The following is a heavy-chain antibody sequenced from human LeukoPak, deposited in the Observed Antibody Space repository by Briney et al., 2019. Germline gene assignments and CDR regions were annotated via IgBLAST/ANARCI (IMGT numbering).Heavy chain of an antibody. J-gene: IGHJ4*02. Sequence: GSLRLSCAASGFTVSSNYMSWVRQAPGKGLEWVSVIYSGGSTYYSDSVTGRFTISRDNSKNTLYLQMNSLRAEDTAVYYCARDSLVGTPGYFDYWGQGTLVTVSS. D-gene: IGHD1/OR15-1a*01. CDR1: GFTVSSNY. V-gene: IGHV3-53*01. CDR3: ARDSLVGTPGYFDY. CDR2: IYSGGST.